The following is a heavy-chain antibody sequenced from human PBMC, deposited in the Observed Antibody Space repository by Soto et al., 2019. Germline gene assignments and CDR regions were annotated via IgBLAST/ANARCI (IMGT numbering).Heavy chain of an antibody. CDR2: INPNGGST. CDR1: GYIFINYS. D-gene: IGHD6-13*01. J-gene: IGHJ4*02. CDR3: ARDLAAADY. Sequence: QVHLVQYGAEVKKPGAAVKVSCNASGYIFINYSIHWVRQAPGQGLEWLGIINPNGGSTNYAQKFRGRVTMARDTSTSTVYMDLSSLRSDATAVYYCARDLAAADYWGQGTLVTVSS. V-gene: IGHV1-46*01.